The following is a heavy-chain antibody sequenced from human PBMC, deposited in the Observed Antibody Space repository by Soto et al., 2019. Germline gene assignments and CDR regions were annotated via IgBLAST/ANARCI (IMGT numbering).Heavy chain of an antibody. Sequence: QVQLQESGPGLVKPLGTLSLTCAVSGDSISSGNWWSWVRQTPGRGREWIGETSPRGTSYSPSLKSRVTISIDTLRNQLSLKLSPVTAADTAVYYCARYIALSATFYFDYWGQGALVTVSS. V-gene: IGHV4-4*02. J-gene: IGHJ4*02. CDR1: GDSISSGNW. D-gene: IGHD2-8*02. CDR3: ARYIALSATFYFDY. CDR2: TSPRGT.